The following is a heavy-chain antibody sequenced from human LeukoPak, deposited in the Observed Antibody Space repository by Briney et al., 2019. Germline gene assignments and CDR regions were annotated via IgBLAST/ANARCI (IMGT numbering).Heavy chain of an antibody. CDR3: AKHRGYSYGYDAFDM. CDR2: IYYSGST. Sequence: SETLSLTCTVSGGSISSYYWSWIRQPPAKGLEWIGYIYYSGSTNYNPSLKSRVTISVDTSKNQFSLKLISVTAADTAVYYCAKHRGYSYGYDAFDMWGQGTMVTVSS. V-gene: IGHV4-59*01. CDR1: GGSISSYY. J-gene: IGHJ3*02. D-gene: IGHD5-18*01.